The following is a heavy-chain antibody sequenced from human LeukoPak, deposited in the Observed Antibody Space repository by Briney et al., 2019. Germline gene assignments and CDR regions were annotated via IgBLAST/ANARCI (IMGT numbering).Heavy chain of an antibody. CDR1: GFTFSSYA. CDR2: ISASGGST. Sequence: PGGSLRLSCAASGFTFSSYAMSWVRQAPGEGLEWVSTISASGGSTYYADSVKGRFTISRDNSQNTLYLLMSSLRADDTAEYFCAKGQYNWNDHCDYWGQGTLVSVSS. V-gene: IGHV3-23*01. D-gene: IGHD1-20*01. J-gene: IGHJ4*02. CDR3: AKGQYNWNDHCDY.